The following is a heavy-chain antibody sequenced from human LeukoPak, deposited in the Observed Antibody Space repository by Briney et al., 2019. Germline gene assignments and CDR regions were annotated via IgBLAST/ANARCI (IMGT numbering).Heavy chain of an antibody. Sequence: PSETLSLTCAVYGGSFSGYYWSWIRQPPGKGLEWIGSIYYSGSTYYNPSLKSRVTISVDTSKNQFSLKLSSVTAADTAVYYCARLGRGSVPYCYYGMDVWGQGTTVTVSS. CDR1: GGSFSGYY. D-gene: IGHD1-26*01. J-gene: IGHJ6*02. V-gene: IGHV4-34*01. CDR3: ARLGRGSVPYCYYGMDV. CDR2: IYYSGST.